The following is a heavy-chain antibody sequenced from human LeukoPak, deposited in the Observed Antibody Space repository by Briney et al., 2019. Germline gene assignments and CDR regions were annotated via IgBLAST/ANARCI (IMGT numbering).Heavy chain of an antibody. Sequence: GGSLRLSCAASGFTFSSYAMSWVRPAPGKGLEWVSGVSGSGGSTYYADSVKGRFTISRDNSKNTLYLQMKSLRAEDTAVYYCAKSRYDFWSGYYHYYGMDVWGQGTTVTVS. CDR1: GFTFSSYA. D-gene: IGHD3-3*01. J-gene: IGHJ6*02. CDR2: VSGSGGST. V-gene: IGHV3-23*01. CDR3: AKSRYDFWSGYYHYYGMDV.